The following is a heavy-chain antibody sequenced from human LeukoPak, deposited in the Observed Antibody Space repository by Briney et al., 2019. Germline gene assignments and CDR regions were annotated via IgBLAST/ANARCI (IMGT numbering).Heavy chain of an antibody. D-gene: IGHD3-16*01. V-gene: IGHV3-66*01. Sequence: PGGSLRLSCAASGFTVSSNYMSWVRQAAGKGLEWVSVLYSGGSTYYADSVKGRFTISRDNLKNTLYLQMDSLRAEDTAVYYCARDFHYGAFDMWGQGTMVTVSS. CDR2: LYSGGST. CDR1: GFTVSSNY. J-gene: IGHJ3*02. CDR3: ARDFHYGAFDM.